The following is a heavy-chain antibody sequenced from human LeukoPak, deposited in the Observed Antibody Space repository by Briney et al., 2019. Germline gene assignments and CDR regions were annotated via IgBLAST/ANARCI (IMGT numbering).Heavy chain of an antibody. J-gene: IGHJ6*03. Sequence: GGSLRLSCAASGLTFTSYWMSWVRQAPGKGLEWVANIKQDGSEKYYVDSVKGRFTISRHNANNSLYLQMNSLRAEDTAVYYCARVRLSRFNSGRYYYYYHYMDVWGKGTTVTVSS. CDR3: ARVRLSRFNSGRYYYYYHYMDV. CDR1: GLTFTSYW. D-gene: IGHD1-26*01. CDR2: IKQDGSEK. V-gene: IGHV3-7*01.